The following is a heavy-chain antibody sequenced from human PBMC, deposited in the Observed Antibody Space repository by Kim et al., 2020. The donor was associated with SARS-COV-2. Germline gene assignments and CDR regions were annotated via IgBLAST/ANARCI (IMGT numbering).Heavy chain of an antibody. CDR2: DT. Sequence: DTRYSPSFQGQVTIPADKSISTAYLQWSSLKASDTAMYYCARHYDSSVDYWGQGTLVTVSS. V-gene: IGHV5-51*01. J-gene: IGHJ4*02. CDR3: ARHYDSSVDY. D-gene: IGHD3-22*01.